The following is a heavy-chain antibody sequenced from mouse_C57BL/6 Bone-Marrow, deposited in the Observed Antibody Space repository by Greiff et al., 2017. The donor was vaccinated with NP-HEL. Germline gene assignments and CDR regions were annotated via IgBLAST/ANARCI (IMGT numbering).Heavy chain of an antibody. D-gene: IGHD2-12*01. V-gene: IGHV1-59*01. Sequence: VQLQQPGAELVRPGTSVKLSCKASGYTFTSYWMHWVKQRPGQGLEWIGVIDPSDSYTNYNQKFKGKATLTVDTSSSTAYMQLSSLTSEDSAVYYCARYEGYWYFDVWGTGTTVTVSS. CDR3: ARYEGYWYFDV. CDR1: GYTFTSYW. J-gene: IGHJ1*03. CDR2: IDPSDSYT.